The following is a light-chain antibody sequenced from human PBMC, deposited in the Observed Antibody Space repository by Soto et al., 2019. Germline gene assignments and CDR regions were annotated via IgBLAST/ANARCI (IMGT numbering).Light chain of an antibody. V-gene: IGLV2-8*01. Sequence: QLVLTQPPSASGSPGQSVTISCTGTSSDVGGYNYVSWYQQHPGKAPKLMIYEVNKRPSGAPDRFSGSKSGNTASLTVSGLQAEDEADYYCSSYTGSNNLVFGGGTKVTVL. J-gene: IGLJ2*01. CDR2: EVN. CDR1: SSDVGGYNY. CDR3: SSYTGSNNLV.